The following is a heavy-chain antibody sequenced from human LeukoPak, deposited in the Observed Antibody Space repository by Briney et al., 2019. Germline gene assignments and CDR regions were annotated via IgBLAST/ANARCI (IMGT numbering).Heavy chain of an antibody. CDR3: AGLQWLLPTGDY. CDR1: GFTFNHYW. CDR2: IKQDGSEE. Sequence: GGSLRLSCIASGFTFNHYWMSWVRQAPGKGLEWVANIKQDGSEEYYLESVKGRFTISRDNAKNSLYLQMNSLRAEDTAVYYCAGLQWLLPTGDYWGQGTLVTVSS. D-gene: IGHD3-22*01. J-gene: IGHJ4*02. V-gene: IGHV3-7*01.